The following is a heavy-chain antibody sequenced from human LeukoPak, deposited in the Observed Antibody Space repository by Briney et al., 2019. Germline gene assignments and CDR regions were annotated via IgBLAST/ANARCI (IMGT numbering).Heavy chain of an antibody. CDR1: DGSFSASY. Sequence: SETLSLTCAVYDGSFSASYWSWIRQPPGKGLEWIGEINHSGSTNYNPSLKSRVTISVDTSKNQLSLKLSSVTAADTAVYYCARDKGTSYLSSFDYWGQGTLVTVSS. CDR2: INHSGST. J-gene: IGHJ4*02. D-gene: IGHD6-6*01. V-gene: IGHV4-34*01. CDR3: ARDKGTSYLSSFDY.